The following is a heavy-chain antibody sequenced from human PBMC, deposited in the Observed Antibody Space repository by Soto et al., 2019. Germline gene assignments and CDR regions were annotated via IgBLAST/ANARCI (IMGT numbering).Heavy chain of an antibody. V-gene: IGHV3-23*01. J-gene: IGHJ4*02. CDR1: GFTFSSYG. Sequence: EVQLLESGGGLVQPGGSLRLSCAASGFTFSSYGMSWVRQAPGKGLEWVSGITGSGGTTYYADSVKGRFTISRDNSKNTLYLQMNSLRAEDTAVYYCAKDTRLRLGELSFDAFDCWGQGTLVTVSS. CDR3: AKDTRLRLGELSFDAFDC. CDR2: ITGSGGTT. D-gene: IGHD3-16*02.